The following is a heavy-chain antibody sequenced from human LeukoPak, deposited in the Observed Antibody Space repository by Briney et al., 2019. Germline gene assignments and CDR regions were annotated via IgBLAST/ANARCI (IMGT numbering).Heavy chain of an antibody. J-gene: IGHJ5*02. CDR1: GFTFSSYA. D-gene: IGHD6-25*01. CDR3: ARDRGGQRLDNWSDP. V-gene: IGHV3-74*01. Sequence: GGSLRLSCAASGFTFSSYAMSWVRQAPGKGLVWVSRINSDGSSTSYADSVKGRFTISRDNAKNTLYLQMNSLRAEDTAVYYCARDRGGQRLDNWSDPWGQGTLVTVSS. CDR2: INSDGSST.